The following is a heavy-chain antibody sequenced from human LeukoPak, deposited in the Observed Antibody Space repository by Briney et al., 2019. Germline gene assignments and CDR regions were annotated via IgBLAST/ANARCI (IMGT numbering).Heavy chain of an antibody. V-gene: IGHV3-21*01. CDR1: GFTFSSYS. D-gene: IGHD1-1*01. CDR2: ISSSSSYI. J-gene: IGHJ4*02. Sequence: GRSLRLSCAASGFTFSSYSMNWVRQAPGKGLEWVSSISSSSSYIYYADSVKGRFTISRDNAKNSLYLQMNSLRAEDTAVYYCARDSLDGGATDYWGQGTLVTVSS. CDR3: ARDSLDGGATDY.